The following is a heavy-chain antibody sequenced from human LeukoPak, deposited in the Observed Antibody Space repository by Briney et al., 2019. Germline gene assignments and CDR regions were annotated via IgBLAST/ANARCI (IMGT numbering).Heavy chain of an antibody. CDR3: AKDGRSGNYWNYYYYMDV. V-gene: IGHV3-23*01. D-gene: IGHD3-10*01. J-gene: IGHJ6*03. Sequence: PGGSLRLSCAASGFTFSSYGMIWVRQAPGKGLEWVSAISGSGGYTYYADSVKGRFTISGDNSKNTLYLQMISLRADDTALYYCAKDGRSGNYWNYYYYMDVWGKGTTVTISS. CDR1: GFTFSSYG. CDR2: ISGSGGYT.